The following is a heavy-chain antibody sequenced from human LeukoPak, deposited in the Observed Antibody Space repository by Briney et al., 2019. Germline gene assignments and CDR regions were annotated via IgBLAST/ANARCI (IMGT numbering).Heavy chain of an antibody. V-gene: IGHV3-48*01. D-gene: IGHD3-10*01. CDR3: AREVSSSGSHMDV. Sequence: GGSLRLSCAASGFTFSSYSMNWVRQAPGKGLEWVSYISSSSSTIYYADSVKGRFTISRDNAKNSLYLQMNSLRAEDTAVYYRAREVSSSGSHMDVWGKGTTVTVSS. CDR2: ISSSSSTI. CDR1: GFTFSSYS. J-gene: IGHJ6*03.